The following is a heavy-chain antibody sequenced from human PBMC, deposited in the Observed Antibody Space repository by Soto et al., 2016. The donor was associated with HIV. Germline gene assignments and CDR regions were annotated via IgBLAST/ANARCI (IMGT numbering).Heavy chain of an antibody. D-gene: IGHD3-9*01. CDR2: IIPIFGTT. CDR1: GGSFSSYA. J-gene: IGHJ4*02. V-gene: IGHV1-69*12. Sequence: QVQLVQSGAEVKKPGSSVKVSCKASGGSFSSYAINWVRQAPGRGLEWMGGIIPIFGTTNYAQKFQGRATITADESTNTAYMELSSLRSEDTAVYYCAREGYYDILTGYYLYYFDYWGQGTLVTVSS. CDR3: AREGYYDILTGYYLYYFDY.